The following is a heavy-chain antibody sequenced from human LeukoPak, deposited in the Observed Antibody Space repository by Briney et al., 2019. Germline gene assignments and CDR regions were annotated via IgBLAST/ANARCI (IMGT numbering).Heavy chain of an antibody. V-gene: IGHV4-59*01. J-gene: IGHJ4*02. Sequence: SETLSLTCTVSGGSLSNYYWSWIRQPPGKGLEWIGCIYSSGSTNYKPSLKSRVTISLDTSKNLFSLKLSSVAAADTAVYFCVREIQYYYDSSGYFDSWGQGILVTVSS. D-gene: IGHD3-22*01. CDR3: VREIQYYYDSSGYFDS. CDR1: GGSLSNYY. CDR2: IYSSGST.